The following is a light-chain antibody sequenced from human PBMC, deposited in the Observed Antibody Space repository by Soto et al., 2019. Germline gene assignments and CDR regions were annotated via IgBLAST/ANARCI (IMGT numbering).Light chain of an antibody. V-gene: IGKV3D-15*01. CDR1: QSVSSN. CDR3: QQYNKWPPYT. CDR2: GAS. Sequence: EIVMTQSPATLSVSPGERATLSCRASQSVSSNLAWYQQKPGQAPRLLIYGASSRAAGIPDRFSGSGSGTEFTLTISSLQSEDFAVYFCQQYNKWPPYTFGQGTKVDIK. J-gene: IGKJ2*01.